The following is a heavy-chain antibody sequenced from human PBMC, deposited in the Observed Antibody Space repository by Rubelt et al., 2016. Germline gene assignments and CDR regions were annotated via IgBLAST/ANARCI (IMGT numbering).Heavy chain of an antibody. CDR2: IYWDVDK. CDR1: GFSLSTSGVG. J-gene: IGHJ4*02. V-gene: IGHV2-5*02. D-gene: IGHD4-11*01. Sequence: QITLKESGPTLVKPTQTLTLTCTFSGFSLSTSGVGVGWIRQPPGKALEWLALIYWDVDKRYSPSLKSRLTITKDTSKNHVVLTMTNMDPVDTATYYCAHKVTTASTNLFDYWGQGTLVTVSS. CDR3: AHKVTTASTNLFDY.